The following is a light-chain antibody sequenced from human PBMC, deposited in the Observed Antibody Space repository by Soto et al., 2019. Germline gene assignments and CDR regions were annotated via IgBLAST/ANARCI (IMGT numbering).Light chain of an antibody. CDR3: QQLITYPQT. CDR1: QGISTY. J-gene: IGKJ1*01. V-gene: IGKV1-9*01. Sequence: DIQLTQSPSFLSASVGDRVTMTCRASQGISTYLAWYQQKPGKAPKLLIYAASTLQSGVPSRFSGSGSGTEFALAISSLQPEDFATYYCQQLITYPQTVGQGTKVDSK. CDR2: AAS.